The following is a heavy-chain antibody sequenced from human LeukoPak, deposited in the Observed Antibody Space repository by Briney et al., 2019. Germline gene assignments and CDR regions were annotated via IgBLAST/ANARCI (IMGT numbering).Heavy chain of an antibody. V-gene: IGHV1-24*01. J-gene: IGHJ4*02. Sequence: PMASVKVSCKVSGYTLTELSMHWVRQAPGKGLEWMGGFDPEDGETIYAQKFQGRVTMTEDTSTDTAYMELSSLRSEDTAVYYCARGGIVGATLDYWGQGTLVTVSS. CDR3: ARGGIVGATLDY. CDR1: GYTLTELS. D-gene: IGHD1-26*01. CDR2: FDPEDGET.